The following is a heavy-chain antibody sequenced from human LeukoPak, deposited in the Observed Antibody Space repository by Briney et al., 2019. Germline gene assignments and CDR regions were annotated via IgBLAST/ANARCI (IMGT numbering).Heavy chain of an antibody. V-gene: IGHV3-15*01. Sequence: GGSLRLSWAASGFAVSGNYMSWVRQAPGKGLEWVGRIKSKTDGGTTDYAAPVKGRFTISRDDSKNTLYLQMNSLKTEDTAVYYCTTPGIAVAGIDYWGQGTLVTVSS. CDR2: IKSKTDGGTT. J-gene: IGHJ4*02. CDR1: GFAVSGNY. CDR3: TTPGIAVAGIDY. D-gene: IGHD6-19*01.